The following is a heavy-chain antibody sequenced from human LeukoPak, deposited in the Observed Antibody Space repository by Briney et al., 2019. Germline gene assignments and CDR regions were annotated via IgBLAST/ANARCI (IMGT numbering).Heavy chain of an antibody. J-gene: IGHJ6*02. D-gene: IGHD1-14*01. CDR3: AKDPLSPEYYYYYYGMDV. V-gene: IGHV3-23*01. Sequence: GGSLRLSCAASGFTFSSYAMSWVRQAPGKGLEWVSDISGSGGSTYYADSVKGRFTISRDNSKNTLYLQMNSLRAEDTAVYYCAKDPLSPEYYYYYYGMDVWGQGTTVTVSS. CDR1: GFTFSSYA. CDR2: ISGSGGST.